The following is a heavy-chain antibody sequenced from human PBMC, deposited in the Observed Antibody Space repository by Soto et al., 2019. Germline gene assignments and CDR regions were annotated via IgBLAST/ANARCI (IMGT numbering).Heavy chain of an antibody. J-gene: IGHJ4*02. V-gene: IGHV3-21*01. CDR1: GFSLSAYS. D-gene: IGHD6-13*01. Sequence: GSLRLSCAASGFSLSAYSMNWVRQAPGKGLEWVSSISTTGSYIHYADSVKGRFTISRDNAKDSLYLQMNSLRVEDTAVYFCARRIAAGGYFFDYWGQGALVTVSS. CDR2: ISTTGSYI. CDR3: ARRIAAGGYFFDY.